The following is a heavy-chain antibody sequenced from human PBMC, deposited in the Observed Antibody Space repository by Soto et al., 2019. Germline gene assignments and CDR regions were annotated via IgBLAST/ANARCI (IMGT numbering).Heavy chain of an antibody. CDR1: GFTFSSYA. D-gene: IGHD6-6*01. V-gene: IGHV3-23*01. J-gene: IGHJ5*02. Sequence: GGSLRLSCAASGFTFSSYAMSWVRQAPGKGLEWVSAISGSGGSTYYADSVKGRFTISRDNSKNTLYLQMNSLRAEDTAVYYCAKDPHSSSSNNWFDPWGQGTMVTVYS. CDR2: ISGSGGST. CDR3: AKDPHSSSSNNWFDP.